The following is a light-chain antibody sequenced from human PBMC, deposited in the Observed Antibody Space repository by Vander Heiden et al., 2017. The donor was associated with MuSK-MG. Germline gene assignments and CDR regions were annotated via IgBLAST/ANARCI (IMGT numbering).Light chain of an antibody. CDR2: RDD. CDR3: QAWDSDTAVV. Sequence: SYEVTQAPPVSVSPGQTAIITCPGQKLGDNYVSWYQQMAGQSPILVMYRDDKRPSGIPERFSGSNSGNTATLTISGTQALDEADYYCQAWDSDTAVVFGGGTKLTVL. V-gene: IGLV3-1*01. CDR1: KLGDNY. J-gene: IGLJ2*01.